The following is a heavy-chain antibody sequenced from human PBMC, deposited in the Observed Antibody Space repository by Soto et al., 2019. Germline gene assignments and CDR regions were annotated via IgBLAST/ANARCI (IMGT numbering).Heavy chain of an antibody. CDR2: IFGSGRTT. Sequence: GGSLRLSCAASGFDFSSDVMNWVRQAPGKGLEWVASIFGSGRTTYYADSVKGRFNISRDNSKNTLYLQMNNLRAEDTAMFYCAKDRGPYCSGGICYPPSWFDPWGQGTQVTVSS. D-gene: IGHD2-15*01. V-gene: IGHV3-23*01. CDR1: GFDFSSDV. J-gene: IGHJ5*02. CDR3: AKDRGPYCSGGICYPPSWFDP.